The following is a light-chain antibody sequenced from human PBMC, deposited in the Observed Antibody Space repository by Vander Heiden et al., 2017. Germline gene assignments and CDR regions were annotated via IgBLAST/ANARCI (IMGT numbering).Light chain of an antibody. Sequence: QSVLTQPVSVSGSPGQTITISCAGIRSDVGSYSLVYWYQHLPGKAPKLIIFDVTKRPSGVSSRFSGSKSGNTASLTISSVQAEDEADYFCCSYAGSHSLVFGGGTRLTVL. CDR2: DVT. CDR1: RSDVGSYSL. V-gene: IGLV2-23*02. CDR3: CSYAGSHSLV. J-gene: IGLJ2*01.